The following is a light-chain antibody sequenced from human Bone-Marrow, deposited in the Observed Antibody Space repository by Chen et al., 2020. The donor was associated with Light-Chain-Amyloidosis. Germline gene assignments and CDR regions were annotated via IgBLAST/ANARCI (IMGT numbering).Light chain of an antibody. J-gene: IGLJ2*01. V-gene: IGLV1-44*01. Sequence: HSVLTQPPSASSTPGQRVTISCSGASSNIGRNTVTWSQQIPGAAPKLVIYSNDQRSIGGSARLSGSKSGTSAYLAIPGLRSEDEADYYCTAWDDSLNVRVFGGGTKLTFL. CDR1: SSNIGRNT. CDR2: SND. CDR3: TAWDDSLNVRV.